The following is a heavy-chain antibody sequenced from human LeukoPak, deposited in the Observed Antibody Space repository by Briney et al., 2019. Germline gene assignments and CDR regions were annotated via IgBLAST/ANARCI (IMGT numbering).Heavy chain of an antibody. Sequence: SETLSLTCTVSGGSITGSYWSWIRQPPGKGLEWIGYVYSSGSTDYNPPLKSRVTISVDTSKNQFSLKLSSVTAADTAVYFCARGGWSLDFWDRGTLVAVSS. V-gene: IGHV4-59*01. CDR2: VYSSGST. J-gene: IGHJ2*01. CDR1: GGSITGSY. CDR3: ARGGWSLDF.